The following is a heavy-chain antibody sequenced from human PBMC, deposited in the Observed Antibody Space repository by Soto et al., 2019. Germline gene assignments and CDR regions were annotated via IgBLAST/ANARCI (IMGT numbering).Heavy chain of an antibody. CDR2: TYYSGST. V-gene: IGHV4-59*01. Sequence: SETLSLTCTVPGDSIRHWFWSWIRQPPGKGLEWIGYTYYSGSTHYNPSLKSRAIISVDTSNNQFSLKLSSVTAADTAVYYCASGRVATGFDFWGQGTLVTVSS. J-gene: IGHJ4*02. D-gene: IGHD5-12*01. CDR1: GDSIRHWF. CDR3: ASGRVATGFDF.